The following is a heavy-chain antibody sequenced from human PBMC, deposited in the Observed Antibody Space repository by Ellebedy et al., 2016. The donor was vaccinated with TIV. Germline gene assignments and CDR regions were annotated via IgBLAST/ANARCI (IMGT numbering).Heavy chain of an antibody. V-gene: IGHV3-23*01. D-gene: IGHD1-26*01. Sequence: GESLKISCAASGFTFSSYAMSWVRQAPGKGLEWVSAISGSGGSTYYADSVKGRFTISRDNSKNTLYLQMNSLRAEDTAVYYCAKVRVGALRFDPWGQGTLVTVSS. CDR3: AKVRVGALRFDP. J-gene: IGHJ5*02. CDR2: ISGSGGST. CDR1: GFTFSSYA.